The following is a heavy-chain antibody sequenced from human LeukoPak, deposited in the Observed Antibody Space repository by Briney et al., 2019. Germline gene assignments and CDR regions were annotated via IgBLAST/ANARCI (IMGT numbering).Heavy chain of an antibody. Sequence: PSETLSLTCTVSGGSISSGDYYWRWVRQPPGKGLEWIGYIYYSGSTYYNPSLKSQFTISVDTSKNHFSLKLSSVTAADTAVYYCARGYGSGLYYFDYWGQGTLVTVSS. D-gene: IGHD2-15*01. CDR2: IYYSGST. CDR1: GGSISSGDYY. V-gene: IGHV4-30-4*01. J-gene: IGHJ4*02. CDR3: ARGYGSGLYYFDY.